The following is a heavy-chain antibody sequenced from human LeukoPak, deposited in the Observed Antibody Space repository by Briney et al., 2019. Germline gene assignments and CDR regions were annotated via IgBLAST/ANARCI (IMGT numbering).Heavy chain of an antibody. CDR3: ARGFHSFDI. V-gene: IGHV3-72*01. J-gene: IGHJ3*02. CDR1: GFIFSDHY. Sequence: PGGSLRLSCAASGFIFSDHYMDWVRQAPGKGLGWVGRSRNKPNSYSTVYAASVQGRFTISRDESKNSLFLQMNSLITEDTAVYFCARGFHSFDIWGQGTMVTVSS. CDR2: SRNKPNSYST.